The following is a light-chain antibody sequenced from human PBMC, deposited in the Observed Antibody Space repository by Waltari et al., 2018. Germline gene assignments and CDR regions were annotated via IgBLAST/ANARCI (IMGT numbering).Light chain of an antibody. Sequence: IMLTQPPGTLSLSPGQRATFSCRASQSISRYLAWYQQKPGQAPRLLIYGASTRATGIPDRFSGSGSGTDFSLTISGLEPEDSAVYYCQHHFRLPATFGQGTKVEIK. CDR2: GAS. CDR1: QSISRY. J-gene: IGKJ1*01. V-gene: IGKV3-20*01. CDR3: QHHFRLPAT.